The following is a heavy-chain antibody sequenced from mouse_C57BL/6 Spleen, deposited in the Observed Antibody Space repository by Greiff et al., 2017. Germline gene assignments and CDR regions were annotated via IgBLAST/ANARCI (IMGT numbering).Heavy chain of an antibody. CDR2: ISPSSGYT. CDR1: GYTFTSYT. J-gene: IGHJ2*01. CDR3: ARWGTAQAIFDY. V-gene: IGHV1-4*01. D-gene: IGHD3-2*02. Sequence: VQLQQSGAELARPGASVKMSCKASGYTFTSYTMHWVNQRPGQGLEWIGYISPSSGYTKYKQKFKDKATLTADKSSSTAYMQLSSLPSEDSAVYYCARWGTAQAIFDYWGQGTTLTVSS.